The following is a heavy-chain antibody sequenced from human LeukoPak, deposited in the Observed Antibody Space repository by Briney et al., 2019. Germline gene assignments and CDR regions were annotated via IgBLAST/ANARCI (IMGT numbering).Heavy chain of an antibody. J-gene: IGHJ6*02. CDR3: AKGDMPRGYSRSGRFYNYYGMDV. CDR2: IYTSGST. D-gene: IGHD5-12*01. V-gene: IGHV4-4*07. Sequence: SETLSLTCTVSGGSISSYYWSWIRQPAGKGLEWIGRIYTSGSTNYNPSLKSRVTMSVDTSKNQFSLKLSSVTAADTAVYYCAKGDMPRGYSRSGRFYNYYGMDVWGQGTTVTVSS. CDR1: GGSISSYY.